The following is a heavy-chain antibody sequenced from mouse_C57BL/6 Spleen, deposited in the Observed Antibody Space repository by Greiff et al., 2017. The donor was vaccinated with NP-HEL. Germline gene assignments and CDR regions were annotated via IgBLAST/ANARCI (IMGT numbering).Heavy chain of an antibody. Sequence: QVQLQQSGAELVRPGTSVKVSCKASGYAFTNYLIAWVKQRPGQGLEWIGVINPGSGGTNYNEKFKGKATLTADKSSSTAYMQLSSLTAEDSAVYFCARWGVYYGNYEGYWGQGTTLTVSS. CDR1: GYAFTNYL. D-gene: IGHD2-1*01. V-gene: IGHV1-54*01. CDR3: ARWGVYYGNYEGY. CDR2: INPGSGGT. J-gene: IGHJ2*01.